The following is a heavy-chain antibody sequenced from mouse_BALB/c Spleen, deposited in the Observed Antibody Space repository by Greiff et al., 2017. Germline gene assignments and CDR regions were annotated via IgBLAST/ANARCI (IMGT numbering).Heavy chain of an antibody. CDR3: ATSRDVYYAMDY. CDR2: IYPGDGDT. V-gene: IGHV1-80*01. Sequence: QVQLQQSGAGLVRPGPSVKISCKASGYAFSSYWMNWVKQRPGQGLEWIGEIYPGDGDTNYNGKFKGKATLTADKSSSTAYMQLSSLTSEDSAVYFCATSRDVYYAMDYWGQGTSVTVSS. CDR1: GYAFSSYW. D-gene: IGHD2-3*01. J-gene: IGHJ4*01.